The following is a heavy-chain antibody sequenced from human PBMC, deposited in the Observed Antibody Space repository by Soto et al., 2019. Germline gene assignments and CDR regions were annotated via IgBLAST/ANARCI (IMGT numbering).Heavy chain of an antibody. CDR2: IIPIFGTA. CDR1: GGTFSSYA. V-gene: IGHV1-69*01. J-gene: IGHJ4*02. Sequence: QVQLVQSGAEVKKPGSSVKVSCKASGGTFSSYAISWVRQTPGQGLEWMGGIIPIFGTANYAQKFQGRVTITADESTSTAYMELSSLRSEDTAVYYCARDFMAPEPSRSYGDYWGQGTLVTVSS. CDR3: ARDFMAPEPSRSYGDY. D-gene: IGHD1-26*01.